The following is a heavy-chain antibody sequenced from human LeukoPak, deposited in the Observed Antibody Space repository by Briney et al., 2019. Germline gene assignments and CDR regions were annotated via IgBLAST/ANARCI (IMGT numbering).Heavy chain of an antibody. CDR2: MNPNSGNT. CDR1: GYTFTSYD. D-gene: IGHD3-16*01. CDR3: ARGTFEDSSWYDC. J-gene: IGHJ5*01. Sequence: GASVKVSCKASGYTFTSYDINWVRQATGQGLEWMGWMNPNSGNTGYAQKFQGRVTINRNTHIRTAYMELSNLRSEDTAVYYCARGTFEDSSWYDCWGQGTLVTVSS. V-gene: IGHV1-8*03.